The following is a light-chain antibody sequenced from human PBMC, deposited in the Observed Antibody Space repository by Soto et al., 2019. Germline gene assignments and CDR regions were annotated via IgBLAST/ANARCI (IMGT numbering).Light chain of an antibody. CDR2: GAS. CDR3: QQYDNLLFT. V-gene: IGKV1-12*02. Sequence: DIQMTQSPSSVSASVGDRLTITCRASRDISNSLAWYQQTPGKAPKLLLRGASSLHRGVPSRFSGGGAGTEFTLTISSLQPEDFATYYCQQYDNLLFTFGPGTKVDIK. J-gene: IGKJ3*01. CDR1: RDISNS.